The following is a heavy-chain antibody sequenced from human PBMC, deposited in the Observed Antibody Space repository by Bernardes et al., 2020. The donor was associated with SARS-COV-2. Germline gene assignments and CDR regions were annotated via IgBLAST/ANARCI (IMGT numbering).Heavy chain of an antibody. Sequence: SETLSLTCTVSGGSISNSNYYWGWNRQPQGMGREWIGSINSSRTTYKYPSLQGRVTKSVDTSKNQFSLRLTSVTAADTAVYYCVGSSCGRDCYIGGLRSWDYGMDGWGQGTTVTVSS. CDR1: GGSISNSNYY. V-gene: IGHV4-39*01. CDR3: VGSSCGRDCYIGGLRSWDYGMDG. D-gene: IGHD2-21*02. CDR2: INSSRTT. J-gene: IGHJ6*02.